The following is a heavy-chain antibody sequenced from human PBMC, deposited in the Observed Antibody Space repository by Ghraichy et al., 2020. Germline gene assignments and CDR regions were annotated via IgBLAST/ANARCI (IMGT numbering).Heavy chain of an antibody. J-gene: IGHJ5*02. CDR3: ARGHYYDSTPHWFDP. V-gene: IGHV4-31*03. D-gene: IGHD3-22*01. Sequence: SETLSLTCTVSGGSISSGGYYWSWIRQHPGKGLVWIGYIYYSGSTYYNPSLKSRVTISVDTSKNQFSLKLSSVTAADTAVYYCARGHYYDSTPHWFDPWGQGTLVTVSS. CDR1: GGSISSGGYY. CDR2: IYYSGST.